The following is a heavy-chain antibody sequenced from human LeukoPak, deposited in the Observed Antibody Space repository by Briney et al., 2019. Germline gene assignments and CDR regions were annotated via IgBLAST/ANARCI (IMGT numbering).Heavy chain of an antibody. CDR3: AKLSRYANDY. Sequence: GGSLRLSCAASGFTFSSYAMSWVRQAPGKGLVWVSRINSDGSSTSYADSVKGRFTISRDNAKNTLYLQMNSLRAEDTAVYYCAKLSRYANDYWGQGTLVTVSS. V-gene: IGHV3-74*01. J-gene: IGHJ4*02. D-gene: IGHD2-2*01. CDR1: GFTFSSYA. CDR2: INSDGSST.